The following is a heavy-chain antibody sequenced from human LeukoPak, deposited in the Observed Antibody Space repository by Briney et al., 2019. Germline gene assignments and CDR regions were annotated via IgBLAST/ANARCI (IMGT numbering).Heavy chain of an antibody. V-gene: IGHV3-48*03. CDR2: IGLSSTTI. J-gene: IGHJ5*01. D-gene: IGHD3-10*01. Sequence: PGGSLRLSCAVSGFPFSSHDMSWVRQAPGKGLEWVSYIGLSSTTIYYADPVKGRFTISRDNAKNSVYLQMNSLRVEDTAIYYCARGYGSGIFYSWGQGALVTVSS. CDR1: GFPFSSHD. CDR3: ARGYGSGIFYS.